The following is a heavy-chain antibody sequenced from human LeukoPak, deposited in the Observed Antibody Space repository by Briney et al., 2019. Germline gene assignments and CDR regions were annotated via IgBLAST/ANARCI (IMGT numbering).Heavy chain of an antibody. V-gene: IGHV3-21*01. D-gene: IGHD3-9*01. J-gene: IGHJ5*02. CDR3: ARVPYYDIFSWFDP. CDR2: ISRSSSYI. CDR1: GFIFSDYN. Sequence: PGGSLRLSCAVSGFIFSDYNMIWVRQAPGKGLEWVSSISRSSSYINYADSVKGRFTISRDNSKNTLYLQMNSLRAEDTAVYYCARVPYYDIFSWFDPWGQGTLVTVSS.